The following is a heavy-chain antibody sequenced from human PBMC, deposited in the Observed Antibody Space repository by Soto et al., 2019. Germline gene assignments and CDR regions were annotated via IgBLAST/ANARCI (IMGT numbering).Heavy chain of an antibody. J-gene: IGHJ5*02. V-gene: IGHV1-18*01. D-gene: IGHD2-2*01. Sequence: QVQLVQSGAEVKKPGASVKVSCKASGYTFTSYGISWVRQAPGQGLEWMGWISAYNGNTNYAQKLQGRVTMTTDTSTSTAYIELRSLRSDDTAVYYCARDIVVVPAAPLRDNWFDPWGQGTLVTVSS. CDR1: GYTFTSYG. CDR2: ISAYNGNT. CDR3: ARDIVVVPAAPLRDNWFDP.